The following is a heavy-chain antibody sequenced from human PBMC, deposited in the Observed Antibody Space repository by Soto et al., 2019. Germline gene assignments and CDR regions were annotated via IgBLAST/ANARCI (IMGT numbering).Heavy chain of an antibody. CDR1: GGSISSYY. Sequence: SETLSLTCTVSGGSISSYYWSWIRQPPGKGLEWIGYIYYSGSTNYNPSLKSRVTISVDKSKNQFSLKLTSVTAADTAVYFCASGHDAYKVRYWGQGTLVTVSS. CDR3: ASGHDAYKVRY. CDR2: IYYSGST. J-gene: IGHJ4*02. D-gene: IGHD1-1*01. V-gene: IGHV4-59*12.